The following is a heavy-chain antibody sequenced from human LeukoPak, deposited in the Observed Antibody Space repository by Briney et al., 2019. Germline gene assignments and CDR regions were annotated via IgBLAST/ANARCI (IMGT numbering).Heavy chain of an antibody. CDR1: GDYISSSY. D-gene: IGHD3-3*01. Sequence: SETLSLTCTVSGDYISSSYWSWIRQSPGKGLEWIGYIYYSGSTHYNPSLKSRVTISVDTSKNQFSLKLSSVTAADTAVYYCASHLADLDYYYYMDVWGTGTTVTVSS. J-gene: IGHJ6*03. CDR3: ASHLADLDYYYYMDV. V-gene: IGHV4-59*08. CDR2: IYYSGST.